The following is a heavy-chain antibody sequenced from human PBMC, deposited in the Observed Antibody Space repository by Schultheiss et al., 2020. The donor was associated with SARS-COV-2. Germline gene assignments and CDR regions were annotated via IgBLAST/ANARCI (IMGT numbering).Heavy chain of an antibody. CDR3: ARSYDILTPFDY. D-gene: IGHD3-9*01. CDR1: GFSLSTSGMC. V-gene: IGHV4-61*08. J-gene: IGHJ4*02. Sequence: SGPTLVKPTQTLTLTCTFSGFSLSTSGMCVSWIRQPPGKALEWIGYIYYSGSTNYNPSLKSRVTISVDTSKNQFSLKLSSVTAADTAVYYCARSYDILTPFDYWGQGTLVTVSS. CDR2: IYYSGST.